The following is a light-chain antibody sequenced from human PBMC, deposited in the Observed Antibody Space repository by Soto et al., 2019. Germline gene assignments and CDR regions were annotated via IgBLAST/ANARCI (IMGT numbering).Light chain of an antibody. J-gene: IGLJ2*01. Sequence: QSVLTQSPSASASLGASVKLTCTLNSGHTTYIIAWHQQQPGKGPRFLMNVNSDGSHTKGDGIPDRFSGSSSGAERYLRISSLQSEDEADYYCQTWGTDIYVVFGGGTKLTVL. CDR1: SGHTTYI. CDR2: VNSDGSH. CDR3: QTWGTDIYVV. V-gene: IGLV4-69*01.